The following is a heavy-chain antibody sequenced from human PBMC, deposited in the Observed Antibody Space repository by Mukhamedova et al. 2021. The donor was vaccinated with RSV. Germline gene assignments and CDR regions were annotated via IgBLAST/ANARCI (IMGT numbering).Heavy chain of an antibody. D-gene: IGHD1-26*01. CDR2: ISGSDGTT. V-gene: IGHV3-23*01. J-gene: IGHJ4*02. Sequence: VRQAPGKGLEWVSTISGSDGTTYYADSVKGRFTISRDNSNNTVYLQMNSLRADDTAVYYCAKGSGSYKGVDYWGQGTLVTVSS. CDR3: AKGSGSYKGVDY.